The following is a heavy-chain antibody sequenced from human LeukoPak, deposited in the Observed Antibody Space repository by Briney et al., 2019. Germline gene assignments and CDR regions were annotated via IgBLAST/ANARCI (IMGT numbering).Heavy chain of an antibody. V-gene: IGHV3-48*04. CDR3: ARDGKQWLVRSPFDY. D-gene: IGHD6-19*01. CDR1: GFTFSSYS. CDR2: ISSSSSTI. J-gene: IGHJ4*02. Sequence: GGSLKLSCAASGFTFSSYSMSWVRQAPGKGLEWVSYISSSSSTIYYADSVKGRFTISRDNAKNSLYLQMNSLRAEDTAVYYCARDGKQWLVRSPFDYWGQGTLVTVSS.